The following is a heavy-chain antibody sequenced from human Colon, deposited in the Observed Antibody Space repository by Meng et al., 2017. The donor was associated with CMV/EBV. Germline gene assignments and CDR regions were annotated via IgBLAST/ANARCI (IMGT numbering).Heavy chain of an antibody. CDR1: GYTFTANH. CDR3: VRESWYFDF. V-gene: IGHV1-2*02. D-gene: IGHD6-13*01. J-gene: IGHJ4*02. Sequence: VQLVQSGTEGKKSWASVTVSCKTSGYTFTANHLHWVRQAPGQGLEWMGWIYPQDGGTYFAQKFQDRVTLTRDTSITTAYMELSGLTSDDTAIYYCVRESWYFDFWGEGTLVTVSS. CDR2: IYPQDGGT.